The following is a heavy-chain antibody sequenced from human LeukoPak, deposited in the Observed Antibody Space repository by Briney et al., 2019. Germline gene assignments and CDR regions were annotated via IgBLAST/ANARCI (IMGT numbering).Heavy chain of an antibody. V-gene: IGHV3-7*01. CDR2: IKQDGSEK. D-gene: IGHD6-13*01. J-gene: IGHJ4*02. Sequence: GGSLRLSCAASGFTFSSYWMSWVRQAPGKGLEWVANIKQDGSEKYYVDSVKGRLTISRDNAKNSLYLQMNSLRAEDTAVYYCAREGIAAAVGFPGDDYWGQGTLVTVSS. CDR1: GFTFSSYW. CDR3: AREGIAAAVGFPGDDY.